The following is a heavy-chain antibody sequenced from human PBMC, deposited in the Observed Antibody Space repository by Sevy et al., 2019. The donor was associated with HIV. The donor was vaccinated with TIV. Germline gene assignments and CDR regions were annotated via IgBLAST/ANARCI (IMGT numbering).Heavy chain of an antibody. D-gene: IGHD1-26*01. CDR1: GFTFSNFG. CDR2: VYYDGKNA. CDR3: ARDLEEWELRCLGY. Sequence: GGSLRLSCAASGFTFSNFGMHWARQAPGGGLEWVAIVYYDGKNAYYADSVKGRFSISRDNSKNILYLQMNSLRAEDTAVYYCARDLEEWELRCLGYWGQGTLVTVSS. V-gene: IGHV3-33*01. J-gene: IGHJ4*02.